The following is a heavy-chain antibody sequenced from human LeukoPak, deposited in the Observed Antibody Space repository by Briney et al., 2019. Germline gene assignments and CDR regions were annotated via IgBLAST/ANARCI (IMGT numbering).Heavy chain of an antibody. CDR1: GRSISSYY. Sequence: SETQSLTCTVSGRSISSYYWSWIRQPPGKGLEWIGYIYYSGSPKYNTSLKSRVTISVDTSKNQFSLKLSSVTAADTAVYYCARDQAHYDFWSGYHNWFDPWGQGTLVTVSS. CDR3: ARDQAHYDFWSGYHNWFDP. D-gene: IGHD3-3*01. J-gene: IGHJ5*02. V-gene: IGHV4-59*01. CDR2: IYYSGSP.